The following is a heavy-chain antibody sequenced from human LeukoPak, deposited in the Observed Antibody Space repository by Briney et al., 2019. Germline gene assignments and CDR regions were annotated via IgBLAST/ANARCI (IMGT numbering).Heavy chain of an antibody. V-gene: IGHV3-30-3*01. CDR1: GFIFTNYF. J-gene: IGHJ4*02. CDR3: ARGDYGDYY. Sequence: PGGSLRLSCAASGFIFTNYFMSWVRQAPGKGLEWVAVISYDGSNKYYADSVKGRFTISRDNSKNTLYLQMNSLGAEDTAVYYCARGDYGDYYWGPGTLVTVSS. CDR2: ISYDGSNK. D-gene: IGHD4-17*01.